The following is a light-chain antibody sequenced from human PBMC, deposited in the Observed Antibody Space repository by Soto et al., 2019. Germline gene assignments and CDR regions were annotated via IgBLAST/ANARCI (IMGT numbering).Light chain of an antibody. CDR3: QKYNSAPSLT. V-gene: IGKV3-15*01. J-gene: IGKJ4*01. CDR1: QSVSSN. Sequence: EIVMTQSPATLSVSPGERATLSCRASQSVSSNLAWYQQKPGQAPRLLIYGASTRATGIPARFSGSGSGTEFTLTISSLQSEDFAVYYCQKYNSAPSLTFGGGTKVEIK. CDR2: GAS.